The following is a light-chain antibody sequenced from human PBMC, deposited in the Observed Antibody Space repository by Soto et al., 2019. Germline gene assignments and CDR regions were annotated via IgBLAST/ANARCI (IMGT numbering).Light chain of an antibody. CDR3: HQYGSSPRT. CDR2: ATS. CDR1: QSVSTSY. J-gene: IGKJ1*01. V-gene: IGKV3-20*01. Sequence: EIVLTQSPGTLSLSPGERATLSCRASQSVSTSYLTWYQQKPGQAPSLLIYATSNRATGIPDRFSGSGFGTDFTLTISRLEPEDFAVYYCHQYGSSPRTFGQGTKVEI.